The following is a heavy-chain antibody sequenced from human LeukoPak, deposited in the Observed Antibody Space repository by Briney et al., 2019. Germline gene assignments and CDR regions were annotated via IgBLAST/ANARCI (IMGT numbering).Heavy chain of an antibody. V-gene: IGHV1-69*13. CDR1: GGTFISYA. Sequence: SVKVSCKASGGTFISYAISWVRQAPGQGLEWMGGIIPIFGTANYAQKFQGRVTITADESTSTAHMELSSLRSEDTAVYYCVYCSSTSCRSRPNPYYYYGMDVWGQGTTVTVSS. CDR2: IIPIFGTA. J-gene: IGHJ6*02. D-gene: IGHD2-2*01. CDR3: VYCSSTSCRSRPNPYYYYGMDV.